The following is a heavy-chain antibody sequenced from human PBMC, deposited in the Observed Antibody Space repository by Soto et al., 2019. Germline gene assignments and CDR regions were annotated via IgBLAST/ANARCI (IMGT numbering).Heavy chain of an antibody. Sequence: GGSLRLSCVVPGSIFIGYGMHWVRQAPGKGLEWVAVIWHDGSEIYYADSVKGRFTISRDNSKNTLYLQMNSLRAEDTAVYYCARDGIGGTALREYIDYWGQGTLVTVTS. J-gene: IGHJ4*02. V-gene: IGHV3-33*01. CDR3: ARDGIGGTALREYIDY. D-gene: IGHD1-7*01. CDR1: GSIFIGYG. CDR2: IWHDGSEI.